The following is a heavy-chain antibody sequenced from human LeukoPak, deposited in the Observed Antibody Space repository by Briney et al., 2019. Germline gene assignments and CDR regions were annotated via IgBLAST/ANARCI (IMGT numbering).Heavy chain of an antibody. J-gene: IGHJ4*02. CDR3: ARGNEWAFDY. CDR2: INNDGSST. CDR1: GFTFSSYW. D-gene: IGHD1-26*01. V-gene: IGHV3-74*01. Sequence: GGSLRLSCAAAGFTFSSYWMHWVRQAPGKGLVWVSRINNDGSSTIYADSVKGRFTISRDNAKNTLYLQMNSLRADDAAVYARARGNEWAFDYWAQGTLVTVS.